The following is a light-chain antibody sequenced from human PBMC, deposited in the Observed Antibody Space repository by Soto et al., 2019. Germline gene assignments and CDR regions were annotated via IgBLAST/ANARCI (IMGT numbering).Light chain of an antibody. Sequence: ELVLTQSPATLSLSPGERATLSCRASQSVSSYLAWYQQKPGQAPRLVMYDASDRATGIPARFSGSESGTDFTLTISSLEPEDSAVYYCHQRVTFGGGTKVDIK. J-gene: IGKJ4*01. CDR3: HQRVT. V-gene: IGKV3-11*01. CDR2: DAS. CDR1: QSVSSY.